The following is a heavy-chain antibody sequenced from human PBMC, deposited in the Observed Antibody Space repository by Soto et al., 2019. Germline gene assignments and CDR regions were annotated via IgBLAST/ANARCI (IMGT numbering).Heavy chain of an antibody. CDR3: ARFKGCTNGVCQTDY. CDR2: IIPIFGTA. J-gene: IGHJ4*02. D-gene: IGHD2-8*01. CDR1: GGTFSSYA. Sequence: QVQLVQSGAEVTKPGSSVKVSCKASGGTFSSYAISWVRQAPGQGLEWMGGIIPIFGTANYAQKFQGRVTITAVESTSTAYMDLSRLRSEDTAVYYCARFKGCTNGVCQTDYWGQGTLVTVSS. V-gene: IGHV1-69*01.